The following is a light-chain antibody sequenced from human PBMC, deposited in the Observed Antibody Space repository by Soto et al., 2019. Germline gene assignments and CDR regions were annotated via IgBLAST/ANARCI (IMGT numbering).Light chain of an antibody. CDR1: TSNIGSNY. J-gene: IGLJ1*01. CDR3: ETWDDSLNASV. CDR2: SNN. Sequence: QSVLTQPPSASGTPGQRVTISRSGSTSNIGSNYVNWYQQLPGTAPKLLIYSNNQRPSGVPDRFSGSRSGTSASLAISGLQSEDEADYYCETWDDSLNASVFGTGTKVTVL. V-gene: IGLV1-44*01.